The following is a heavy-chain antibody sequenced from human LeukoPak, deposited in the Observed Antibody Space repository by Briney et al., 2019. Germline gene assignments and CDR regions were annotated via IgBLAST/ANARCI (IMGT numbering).Heavy chain of an antibody. D-gene: IGHD3-10*01. V-gene: IGHV1-69*13. Sequence: SVKVSCKASRDTFTRCAFSWVRQAPGQGLEWMGGIIPIDGTANFGQKFQGRVTITADESTSTAYMELSSLRSEDTAIYYCARDPGAPVRAFDIWGQGTLDTVSS. J-gene: IGHJ3*02. CDR2: IIPIDGTA. CDR3: ARDPGAPVRAFDI. CDR1: RDTFTRCA.